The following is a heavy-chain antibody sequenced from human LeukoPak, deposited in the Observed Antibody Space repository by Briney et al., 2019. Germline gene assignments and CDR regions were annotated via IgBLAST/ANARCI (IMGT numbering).Heavy chain of an antibody. V-gene: IGHV4-4*02. CDR1: GGSISSSNW. CDR2: LYSRGTP. CDR3: ARGPKMATYY. Sequence: SGTLSLTCAVSGGSISSSNWWSWIRQPPGKGLEWIGSLYSRGTPYHNPSLGGRVTISIDESKNQISLKLSSVTAADTAVYYCARGPKMATYYWGQGTLVTVSS. D-gene: IGHD5-24*01. J-gene: IGHJ4*02.